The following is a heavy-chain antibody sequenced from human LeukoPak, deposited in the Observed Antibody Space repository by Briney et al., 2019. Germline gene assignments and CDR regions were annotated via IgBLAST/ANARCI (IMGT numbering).Heavy chain of an antibody. J-gene: IGHJ5*02. CDR2: IRYDGSTK. Sequence: GGSLRLSCAASGFTFSSYGMHWVRQAPGKGLEWVAFIRYDGSTKYYADSVKGRFTISRDNSKNTLYLQMNSLRAEDTAVYYCALIGYCSSTSCDRDPWGQGTLVTVSS. D-gene: IGHD2-2*01. CDR3: ALIGYCSSTSCDRDP. V-gene: IGHV3-30*02. CDR1: GFTFSSYG.